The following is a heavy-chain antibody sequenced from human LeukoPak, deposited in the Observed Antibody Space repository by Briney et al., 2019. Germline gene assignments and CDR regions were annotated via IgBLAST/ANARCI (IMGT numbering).Heavy chain of an antibody. CDR2: INTDGTVT. CDR1: GFTFSKYW. Sequence: GGSLRLSCAASGFTFSKYWMLWVRQASGKGLESVSRINTDGTVTTYADSVKGRFTVSRDNADNTMFLQMNSVRDEDTAVYYCATKQWLAPPPDSWGQGTPVTVSS. V-gene: IGHV3-74*01. CDR3: ATKQWLAPPPDS. D-gene: IGHD6-19*01. J-gene: IGHJ4*02.